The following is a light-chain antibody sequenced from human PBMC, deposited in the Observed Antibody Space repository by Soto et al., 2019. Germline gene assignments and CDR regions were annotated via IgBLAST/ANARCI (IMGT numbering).Light chain of an antibody. CDR3: QQANSFPIT. CDR2: GSS. J-gene: IGKJ5*01. Sequence: EIVLTQSPATLSVSPGERATLSCRATETISTNLAWFQRKPGQPPRLLIYGSSTRATGVPDRFSGSGSGTEFTLIISSLQSEDCAIYFCQQANSFPITFGQGTRLEIK. V-gene: IGKV3-15*01. CDR1: ETISTN.